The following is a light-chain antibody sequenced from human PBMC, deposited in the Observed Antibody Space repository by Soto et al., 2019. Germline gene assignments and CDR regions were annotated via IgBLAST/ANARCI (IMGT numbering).Light chain of an antibody. CDR1: QGIRNY. V-gene: IGKV1-9*01. Sequence: DIQLTQSPSFLSASVGDRVTITCRASQGIRNYLAWYQQKPGKAPKLLIYDASTLQSGVPSRFSGSGSGTEFTLTISRLQPEDFAVYYCQQSTKWPPSNTFGQGTRLEIK. CDR3: QQSTKWPPSNT. CDR2: DAS. J-gene: IGKJ5*01.